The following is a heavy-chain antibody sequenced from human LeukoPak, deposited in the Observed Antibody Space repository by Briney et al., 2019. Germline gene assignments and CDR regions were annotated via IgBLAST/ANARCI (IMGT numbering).Heavy chain of an antibody. CDR2: IYPGDSDT. V-gene: IGHV5-51*01. J-gene: IGHJ4*02. Sequence: GESLKISCKGSGYSFTSYWIGWVRQMPGKGLEWMGIIYPGDSDTRYSSSFQGQVTISADKSISTAYLQWSSLKASDTAMYYCASPTPGYSYGYTLGYWGQGTLVTVSS. CDR1: GYSFTSYW. CDR3: ASPTPGYSYGYTLGY. D-gene: IGHD5-18*01.